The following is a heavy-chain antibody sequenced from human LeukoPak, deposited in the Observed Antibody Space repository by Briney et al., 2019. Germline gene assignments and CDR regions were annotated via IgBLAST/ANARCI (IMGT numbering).Heavy chain of an antibody. J-gene: IGHJ5*02. Sequence: ASVKVSCKASGGTFSSYAISWVRQAPGQGLEWMGRIIPILGIANYAQKFQGKVTITADKSTSTAYMELSSLRSEDTAVYYCARQGYSGSYLRPGASFWFDPWGQGTLVTVSP. V-gene: IGHV1-69*04. CDR2: IIPILGIA. CDR3: ARQGYSGSYLRPGASFWFDP. CDR1: GGTFSSYA. D-gene: IGHD1-26*01.